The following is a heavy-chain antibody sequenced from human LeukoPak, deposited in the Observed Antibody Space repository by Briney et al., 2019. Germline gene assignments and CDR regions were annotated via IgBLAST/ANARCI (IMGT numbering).Heavy chain of an antibody. CDR1: GGTFSSYA. CDR2: IIPIFGTA. CDR3: ARVFARSGEISGSYFYY. J-gene: IGHJ4*02. Sequence: SVKVSCKASGGTFSSYAISWVRQAPGQGLEWMGRIIPIFGTANYVQKFQGRVTMTTDESTSTAYMELSSLRSEDTAVYYCARVFARSGEISGSYFYYWGQGTLVTVSS. V-gene: IGHV1-69*05. D-gene: IGHD1-26*01.